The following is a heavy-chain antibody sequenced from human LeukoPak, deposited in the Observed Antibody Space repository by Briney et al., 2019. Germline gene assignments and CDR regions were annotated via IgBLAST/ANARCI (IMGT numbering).Heavy chain of an antibody. CDR1: GYTFTGYY. CDR2: INPNSGGT. J-gene: IGHJ4*02. CDR3: ARAYNWNDVGY. D-gene: IGHD1-1*01. Sequence: ASVKVSCKASGYTFTGYYMHWVRQAPGQGLEWMGWINPNSGGTNYAQKFQGRVTMTRDTPLSTAYMELSRLRSDDTAVYYCARAYNWNDVGYWGQGTLVTVSS. V-gene: IGHV1-2*02.